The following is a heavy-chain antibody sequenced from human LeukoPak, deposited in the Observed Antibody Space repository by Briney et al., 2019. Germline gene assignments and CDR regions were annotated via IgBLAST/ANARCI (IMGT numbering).Heavy chain of an antibody. CDR2: IYYSGST. CDR3: ARALWFGEFPTNWFDP. V-gene: IGHV4-39*07. Sequence: SETLSLTCTVSGGSISSSSYYWGWIRQPPGKGLEWIGSIYYSGSTYYNPSLKSRVTISVDTSKNQFSLKLSSVTAADTAVYYCARALWFGEFPTNWFDPWGQGTLVTVSS. J-gene: IGHJ5*02. D-gene: IGHD3-10*01. CDR1: GGSISSSSYY.